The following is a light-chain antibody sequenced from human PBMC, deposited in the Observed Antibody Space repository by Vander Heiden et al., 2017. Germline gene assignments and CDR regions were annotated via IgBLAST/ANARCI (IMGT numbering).Light chain of an antibody. V-gene: IGLV3-1*01. Sequence: SYELTQPPSVSVSPGQTASITCSGDKLGDKYACWYQQKPGQSPVLVIYQDSKRPSGIPERFSGSNSGNTATLTISGTQAMDEADYYCQAWDSSTGVVVFGRGTKLTVL. CDR3: QAWDSSTGVVV. CDR2: QDS. CDR1: KLGDKY. J-gene: IGLJ2*01.